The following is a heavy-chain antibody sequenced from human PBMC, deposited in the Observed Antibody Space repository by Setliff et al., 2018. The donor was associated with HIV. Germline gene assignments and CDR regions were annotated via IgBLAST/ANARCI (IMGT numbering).Heavy chain of an antibody. Sequence: PSETLSLTCTVSGDSISSSSYYWGWIRQPPGKGLEWIGSIFYSGSTYYNPSLKSRLIMSVDTPKNQFSLKLSSVTAADTAVYYCARHHLVDPFDYWGHGTLVTVSS. V-gene: IGHV4-39*01. CDR1: GDSISSSSYY. J-gene: IGHJ4*01. CDR2: IFYSGST. CDR3: ARHHLVDPFDY. D-gene: IGHD2-2*01.